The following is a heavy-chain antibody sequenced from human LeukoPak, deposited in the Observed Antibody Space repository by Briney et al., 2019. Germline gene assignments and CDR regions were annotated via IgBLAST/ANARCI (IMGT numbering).Heavy chain of an antibody. CDR1: GFSLSTSGVG. D-gene: IGHD3-10*01. Sequence: SGPTLVKPTQTLTLTCTFSGFSLSTSGVGVGWIRQPPGKALGWLALIYWNDDRRYSPSLKSRLTITKDTSKSQVVLTMTNMDPVDTATYYCAHRPVVRWFGVYNWFDPWGQGTLVTVSS. CDR2: IYWNDDR. J-gene: IGHJ5*02. CDR3: AHRPVVRWFGVYNWFDP. V-gene: IGHV2-5*01.